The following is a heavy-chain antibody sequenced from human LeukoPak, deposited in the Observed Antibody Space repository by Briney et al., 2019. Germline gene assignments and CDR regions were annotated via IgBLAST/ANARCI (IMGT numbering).Heavy chain of an antibody. D-gene: IGHD2-21*01. J-gene: IGHJ4*02. CDR1: GFTISSHA. CDR2: ISYDGSNK. V-gene: IGHV3-30-3*01. Sequence: GGSLRLSCAASGFTISSHAMHWVCQAPGKGLEWVAVISYDGSNKYYADSVKGRFTISRDNSKNTLYLQMNSLRAEDTAVYYCARETAGGDFDYWGQGTLVTVSS. CDR3: ARETAGGDFDY.